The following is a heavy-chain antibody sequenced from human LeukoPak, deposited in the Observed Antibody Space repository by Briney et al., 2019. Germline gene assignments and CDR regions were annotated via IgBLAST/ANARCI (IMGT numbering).Heavy chain of an antibody. J-gene: IGHJ3*02. CDR3: ARESSFGVVIDAFDI. Sequence: SETLSLTCTASGGSISSGSYYWSWIRQPAGKGLEWIGRIYTSGSTNYNPSLKSRVTISVDTSKNQFSLKLSSVTAADTAVYYCARESSFGVVIDAFDIWGQGTMVTVSS. D-gene: IGHD3-3*01. CDR1: GGSISSGSYY. CDR2: IYTSGST. V-gene: IGHV4-61*02.